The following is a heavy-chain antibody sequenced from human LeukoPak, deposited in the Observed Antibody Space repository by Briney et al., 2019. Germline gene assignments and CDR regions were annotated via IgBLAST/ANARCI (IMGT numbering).Heavy chain of an antibody. D-gene: IGHD3-22*01. CDR3: ATPYYYDSSGYYSLYYYYGMDV. CDR1: GFTVSSNY. CDR2: IYSGGST. Sequence: GGSLRLSCAASGFTVSSNYMSWVRQAPGKGLEWVSVIYSGGSTYYADSVKGRFTISRDNSKNTLYLQMNSLRAEDTAVYYCATPYYYDSSGYYSLYYYYGMDVWGQGTTATVSS. V-gene: IGHV3-66*04. J-gene: IGHJ6*02.